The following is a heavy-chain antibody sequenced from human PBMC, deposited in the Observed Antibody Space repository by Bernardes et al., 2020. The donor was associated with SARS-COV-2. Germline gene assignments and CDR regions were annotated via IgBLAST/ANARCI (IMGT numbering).Heavy chain of an antibody. V-gene: IGHV3-9*01. D-gene: IGHD3-3*01. Sequence: GGSLRLSCAASGFTFDDYAMPWVRQFPGKGLEWVSCISWNSGSRCYAASVKGRFTISRDNAKNSLYLQMNSLRAEDTALYYWAKAEYYDFWSGNIDYWGQGTLVTVSS. CDR1: GFTFDDYA. J-gene: IGHJ4*02. CDR2: ISWNSGSR. CDR3: AKAEYYDFWSGNIDY.